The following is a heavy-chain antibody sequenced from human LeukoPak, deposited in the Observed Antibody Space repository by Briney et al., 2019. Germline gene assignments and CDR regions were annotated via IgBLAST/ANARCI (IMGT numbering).Heavy chain of an antibody. J-gene: IGHJ4*02. CDR1: GFTFSSYA. Sequence: TGGSLRLSCAASGFTFSSYAMSWVRQAPGKGLEWVANIKQDGSEKYYVDSVKGRFTISRDNAKNSLYLQMNSLRAEDTAVYYCARDQRSYVYWGQGTLVTVSS. CDR3: ARDQRSYVY. D-gene: IGHD3-16*01. V-gene: IGHV3-7*01. CDR2: IKQDGSEK.